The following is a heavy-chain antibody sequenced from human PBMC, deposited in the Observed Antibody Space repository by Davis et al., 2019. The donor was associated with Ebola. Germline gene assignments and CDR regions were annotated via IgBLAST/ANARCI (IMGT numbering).Heavy chain of an antibody. J-gene: IGHJ5*02. Sequence: AASVTVSCKASGYTFTNYYLHCVRQAPGQGLEWMGIINPIDGSTSYAQNFQGRVTMTRDTSTSTLYMELTSLRSEDTAVYYCARSSFGGPYSWFDPWGQGTLVTVSS. CDR1: GYTFTNYY. CDR3: ARSSFGGPYSWFDP. V-gene: IGHV1-46*01. D-gene: IGHD2-15*01. CDR2: INPIDGST.